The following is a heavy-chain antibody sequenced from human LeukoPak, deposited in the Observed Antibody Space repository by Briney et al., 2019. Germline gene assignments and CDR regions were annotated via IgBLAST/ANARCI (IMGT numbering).Heavy chain of an antibody. CDR2: IYHSGSA. CDR3: ARGKYYFDY. V-gene: IGHV4-31*03. CDR1: GDSISSGGYY. J-gene: IGHJ4*02. Sequence: PSQTLSLTCTVSGDSISSGGYYWSWIRQPPGKGLEWIGYIYHSGSAYYNPSLKSRLTTSLDTSKNQFSLKLSSVTAADTAVYYCARGKYYFDYWGQGTLVTVSS.